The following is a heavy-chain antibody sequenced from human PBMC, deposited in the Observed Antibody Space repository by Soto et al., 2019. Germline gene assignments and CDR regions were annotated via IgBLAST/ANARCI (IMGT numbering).Heavy chain of an antibody. CDR3: AKEHDDYGDYFAL. D-gene: IGHD4-17*01. CDR2: ISKDGSDK. V-gene: IGHV3-30*18. CDR1: GFTFSNYG. Sequence: QVQLVESGGGVVQPGRSLRLSCAASGFTFSNYGMHWVRQAPGKGLEWVAIISKDGSDKYYTDSVKGRFTISRDNSRNTLSLQMNSLRAEDTAVYYCAKEHDDYGDYFALWGRGTLVTVSS. J-gene: IGHJ2*01.